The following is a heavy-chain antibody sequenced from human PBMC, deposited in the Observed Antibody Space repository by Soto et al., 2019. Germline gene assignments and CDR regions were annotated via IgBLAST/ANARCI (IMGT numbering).Heavy chain of an antibody. D-gene: IGHD6-13*01. J-gene: IGHJ6*02. V-gene: IGHV3-23*01. CDR1: GFPFSSYA. CDR2: ISGSGDST. Sequence: GGSLRLSCAASGFPFSSYAMSWVRQAPGKGLEWVSVISGSGDSTYYADSVRGRFTISRDNSKNTLYLQMNSLRAEDTAVYYCAKDRDGAAAAPTKFYGMDVWGQGTTVTVSS. CDR3: AKDRDGAAAAPTKFYGMDV.